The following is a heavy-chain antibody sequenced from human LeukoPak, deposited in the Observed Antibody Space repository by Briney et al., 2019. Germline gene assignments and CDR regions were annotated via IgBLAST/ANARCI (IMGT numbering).Heavy chain of an antibody. D-gene: IGHD3-16*01. V-gene: IGHV4-39*01. Sequence: SETLSLTCTVPGGSISSSSYYWGWIRQPPGKGLEWIGSIYYSGSTYYNPSLKSRVTISVDTSKNQFSLKLSSVTAADTAVYYCAGEPGVMYGMDVWGQGTTVTVSS. CDR3: AGEPGVMYGMDV. CDR1: GGSISSSSYY. CDR2: IYYSGST. J-gene: IGHJ6*02.